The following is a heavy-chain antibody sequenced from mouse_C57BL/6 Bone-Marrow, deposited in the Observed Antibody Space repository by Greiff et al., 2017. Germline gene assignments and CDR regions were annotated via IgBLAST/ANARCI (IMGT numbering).Heavy chain of an antibody. J-gene: IGHJ3*01. D-gene: IGHD2-2*01. CDR2: INPSSGYT. V-gene: IGHV1-4*01. CDR3: ARVYYGYDGFAY. Sequence: QVQLQQSGAELARPGASVKMSCKASGYTFTSYTMHWVKQRPGQGLEWIGYINPSSGYTKYNQKFKDKATLTADKSSSTAYMQLSSLTSEDSAVYYYARVYYGYDGFAYWGQGTLVTVSA. CDR1: GYTFTSYT.